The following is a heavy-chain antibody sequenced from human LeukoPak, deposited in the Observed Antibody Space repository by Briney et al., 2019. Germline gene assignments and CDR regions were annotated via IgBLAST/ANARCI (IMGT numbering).Heavy chain of an antibody. CDR1: GGTFSSYA. D-gene: IGHD3-22*01. CDR2: IIPIFGTA. CDR3: ARSVLTLNYYDSSGYASFDY. V-gene: IGHV1-69*13. Sequence: SVKVSCKASGGTFSSYAISWVRQAPGQGLEWMGGIIPIFGTANYAQKFQGRVTITADESTCTAYMELSSLRSEDTAVYYCARSVLTLNYYDSSGYASFDYWGQGTLVTVSS. J-gene: IGHJ4*02.